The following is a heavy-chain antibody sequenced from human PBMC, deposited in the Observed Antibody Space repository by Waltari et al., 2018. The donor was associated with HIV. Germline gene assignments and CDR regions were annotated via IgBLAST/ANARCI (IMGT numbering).Heavy chain of an antibody. J-gene: IGHJ6*02. CDR1: GFTVSSNY. V-gene: IGHV3-66*01. D-gene: IGHD6-13*01. CDR3: ARDSAADGMDV. Sequence: EVQLVESGGGLVQPGGSLRLSCAASGFTVSSNYMSWVRQAPGKGLEWGSVIYSGGSTYYADSVKGRFTISRDNSKNTLYLQMNSLRAEDTAVYYCARDSAADGMDVWGQGTTVTVSS. CDR2: IYSGGST.